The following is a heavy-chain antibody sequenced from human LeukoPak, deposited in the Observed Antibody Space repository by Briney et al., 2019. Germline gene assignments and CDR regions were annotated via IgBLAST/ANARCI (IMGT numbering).Heavy chain of an antibody. Sequence: GGSLRLSCAASGFTFSSYAMHWVRQAPGKGLEWVASISNDASDKFYADSVKGRFTISRDNSGNTLYLQMNSLGAEDTAVYYCAREEGAAAGTGFDCWGQGTLVTVSS. V-gene: IGHV3-30*01. CDR2: ISNDASDK. CDR1: GFTFSSYA. D-gene: IGHD6-13*01. J-gene: IGHJ4*02. CDR3: AREEGAAAGTGFDC.